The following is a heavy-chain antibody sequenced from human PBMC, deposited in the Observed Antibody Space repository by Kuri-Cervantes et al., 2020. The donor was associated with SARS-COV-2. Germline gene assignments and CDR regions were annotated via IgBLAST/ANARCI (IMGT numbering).Heavy chain of an antibody. CDR1: GYSFSNYW. Sequence: CKGAGYSFSNYWIGWVRHIPGKGLEWMGIIYPGDSDTKYSPSFQGQVTISADKSISTAYLQWSSLKASDTARYYCARQEWSGGSCYFDYWGQGTLVTVSS. CDR2: IYPGDSDT. D-gene: IGHD2-15*01. J-gene: IGHJ4*02. CDR3: ARQEWSGGSCYFDY. V-gene: IGHV5-51*01.